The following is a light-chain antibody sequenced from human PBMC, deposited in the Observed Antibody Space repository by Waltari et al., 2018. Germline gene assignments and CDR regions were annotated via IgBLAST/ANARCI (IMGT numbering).Light chain of an antibody. CDR1: SIRHSSGDKNP. CDR3: QQYYSTPFT. Sequence: SIRHSSGDKNPLGWYQQKSGQSPKLLIYGASTRESGVPDRFSGSGSGTDFTLTISSLQTEDVAVYYCQQYYSTPFTFGPGTKVDIK. CDR2: GAS. J-gene: IGKJ3*01. V-gene: IGKV4-1*01.